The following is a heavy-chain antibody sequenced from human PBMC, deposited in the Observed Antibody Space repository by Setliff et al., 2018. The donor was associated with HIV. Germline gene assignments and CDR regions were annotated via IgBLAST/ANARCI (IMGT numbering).Heavy chain of an antibody. J-gene: IGHJ4*02. CDR1: GYTFTSYD. V-gene: IGHV1-8*02. CDR2: MNPNSGNT. Sequence: ASVKVSCKASGYTFTSYDINWVRQAPGQGLEWMGWMNPNSGNTGYARKFQGRITMTRNTSITTAYVELSSLGSEDTAVYYCARVFGYFSGWYLKYWGQGTPVTVSS. CDR3: ARVFGYFSGWYLKY. D-gene: IGHD6-19*01.